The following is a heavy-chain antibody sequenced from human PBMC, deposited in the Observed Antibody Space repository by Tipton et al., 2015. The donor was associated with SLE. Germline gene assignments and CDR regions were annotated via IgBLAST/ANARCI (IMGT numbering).Heavy chain of an antibody. CDR2: IYYSGST. J-gene: IGHJ6*03. Sequence: TLSLTCTVFNGSISSSPYYWGWIRQSPGKGLEWVGSIYYSGSTYYNPSLKSRVTISVDTSRNQCSLNLTSVTAADTAVYYCARCPYYHIDVWGKGTAGTVS. CDR3: ARCPYYHIDV. CDR1: NGSISSSPYY. V-gene: IGHV4-39*07.